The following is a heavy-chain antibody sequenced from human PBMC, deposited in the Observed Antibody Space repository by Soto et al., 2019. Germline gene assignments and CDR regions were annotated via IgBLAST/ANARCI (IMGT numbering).Heavy chain of an antibody. CDR1: GFTFSSYG. CDR2: IWYDGSNK. J-gene: IGHJ3*02. D-gene: IGHD5-12*01. V-gene: IGHV3-33*01. Sequence: QVQLVESGGGVVQPGRSLRLSCAASGFTFSSYGMNWVRQAPGKGLEWVAVIWYDGSNKYYADSVKGRFTISRDNSKNTLYLQMNSLRAEDTAVYYCARETAAKITYAFDIWGQGTMVTVSS. CDR3: ARETAAKITYAFDI.